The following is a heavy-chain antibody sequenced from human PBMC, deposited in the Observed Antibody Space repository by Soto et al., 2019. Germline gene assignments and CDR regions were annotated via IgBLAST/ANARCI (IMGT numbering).Heavy chain of an antibody. D-gene: IGHD6-19*01. Sequence: ASVKVSCKASGYTFTSYYMHWVRQAPGQGLEWMGWISAYNGNTNYAQKLQGRVTMTTDTSTSTAYMELRSLRSDDTAVYYCARDPPRMIAVAGGGGDYWGQGTLVTVSS. CDR2: ISAYNGNT. J-gene: IGHJ4*02. CDR1: GYTFTSYY. CDR3: ARDPPRMIAVAGGGGDY. V-gene: IGHV1-18*04.